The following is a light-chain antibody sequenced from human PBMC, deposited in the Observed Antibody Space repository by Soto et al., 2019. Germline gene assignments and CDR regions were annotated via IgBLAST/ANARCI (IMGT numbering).Light chain of an antibody. J-gene: IGKJ4*01. CDR2: GAS. CDR3: QQSFSTLLS. Sequence: SISGYLNWYQQKPGKAPKLLISGASTLQSGVPSRFIGRGSGTDFTLAISSLQPEDVATYYCQQSFSTLLSFGGGTKVDIK. CDR1: SISGY. V-gene: IGKV1-39*01.